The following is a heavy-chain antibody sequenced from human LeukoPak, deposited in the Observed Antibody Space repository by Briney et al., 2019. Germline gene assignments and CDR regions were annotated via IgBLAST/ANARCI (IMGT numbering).Heavy chain of an antibody. CDR2: IIPIFGTA. J-gene: IGHJ4*02. D-gene: IGHD6-13*01. CDR3: ARDRGSNSWYYFDY. CDR1: GGTFSSYA. V-gene: IGHV1-69*05. Sequence: ASVKVSCKASGGTFSSYAISWVRQAPGQGLECIGRIIPIFGTANYAQKFQGRVTITTDESTSTAYMELSSLRSEDTAVYYCARDRGSNSWYYFDYWGQGTLVTVSS.